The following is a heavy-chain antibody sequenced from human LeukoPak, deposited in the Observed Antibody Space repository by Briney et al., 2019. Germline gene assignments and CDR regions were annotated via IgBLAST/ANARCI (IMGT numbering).Heavy chain of an antibody. D-gene: IGHD3-22*01. CDR1: GGSFSGYY. CDR3: ARETLNYYDSSGYYAFDI. Sequence: SETLSLTCVVYGGSFSGYYWSWIRQPPGKGLEWIGEINHSGSTNYNPSLKSRVTISVDTSKNQFSLKLSSVTAADTAVYYCARETLNYYDSSGYYAFDIWGQGTMVTASS. J-gene: IGHJ3*02. CDR2: INHSGST. V-gene: IGHV4-34*01.